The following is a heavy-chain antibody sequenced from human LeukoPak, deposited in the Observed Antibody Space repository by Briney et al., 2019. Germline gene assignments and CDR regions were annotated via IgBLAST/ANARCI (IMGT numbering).Heavy chain of an antibody. Sequence: GGSLRLSCAASGFTFSNYGMSWVRQAPGKGLEWVSGISSSGGSTYYADSVKGRFAISRDNSKNTLFLQMNSLRAEDRAVYYCAKDSLRTVPKASFDYWGQGILVTVSS. V-gene: IGHV3-23*01. D-gene: IGHD2-2*01. CDR3: AKDSLRTVPKASFDY. J-gene: IGHJ4*02. CDR2: ISSSGGST. CDR1: GFTFSNYG.